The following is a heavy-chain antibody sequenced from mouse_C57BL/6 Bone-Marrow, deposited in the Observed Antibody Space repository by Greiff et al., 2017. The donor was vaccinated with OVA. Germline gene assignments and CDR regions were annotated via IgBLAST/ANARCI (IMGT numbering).Heavy chain of an antibody. Sequence: QVQLQQPGAELVKPGASVKLSCKASGYTFTSYWMPWVKQRPGRGLEWIGRIDPNSGGTKYNEKFKSKATLTVDKPSSTAYMQLSSLTSEYSAVYDGERSTRSRNWGYYFDYWGQGTTLTVSS. J-gene: IGHJ2*01. CDR2: IDPNSGGT. D-gene: IGHD4-1*01. CDR1: GYTFTSYW. CDR3: ERSTRSRNWGYYFDY. V-gene: IGHV1-72*01.